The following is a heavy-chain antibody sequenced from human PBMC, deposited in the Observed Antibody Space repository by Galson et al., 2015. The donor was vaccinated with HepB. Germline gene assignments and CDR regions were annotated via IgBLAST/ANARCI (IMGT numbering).Heavy chain of an antibody. J-gene: IGHJ4*02. D-gene: IGHD2-2*02. Sequence: SLRLSCAASGFTFSSYGMHWVRQAPGKGLEWVAVISYDGSDKYYADSVKGRFTISRDNSKNTLSLQMNSLTAEDTAVYSCAKDKELGYWSSTSCYTLDYWGQGTLVTVSS. CDR2: ISYDGSDK. V-gene: IGHV3-30*18. CDR3: AKDKELGYWSSTSCYTLDY. CDR1: GFTFSSYG.